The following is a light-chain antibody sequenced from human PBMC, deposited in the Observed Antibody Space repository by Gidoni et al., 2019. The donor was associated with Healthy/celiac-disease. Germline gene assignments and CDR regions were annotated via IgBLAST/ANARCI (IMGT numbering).Light chain of an antibody. Sequence: EIVMTPSPATLSVSPGERATLSCRASQSVSSNLAWYQQQPGQAPRLLIYGASTRATGIPARFSGSGSGTEFTLTISSLQSEDFAVYYCQQYKNWPLFTFGPGTKVDIK. J-gene: IGKJ3*01. V-gene: IGKV3-15*01. CDR3: QQYKNWPLFT. CDR2: GAS. CDR1: QSVSSN.